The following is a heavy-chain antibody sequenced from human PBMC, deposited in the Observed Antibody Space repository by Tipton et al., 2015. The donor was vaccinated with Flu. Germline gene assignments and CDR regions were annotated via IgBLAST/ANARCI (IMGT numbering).Heavy chain of an antibody. CDR3: ARVGDYTLKD. CDR2: ISYSGST. Sequence: TLSLTCTVSGGSISSYHWAWIRQPAGKGLEWIGYISYSGSTNYNPSLKSRVTISVDTSKNQLSLKVSSVTAADTAVYYCARVGDYTLKDWGQGTLVTVSS. V-gene: IGHV4-59*01. CDR1: GGSISSYH. D-gene: IGHD4-17*01. J-gene: IGHJ4*02.